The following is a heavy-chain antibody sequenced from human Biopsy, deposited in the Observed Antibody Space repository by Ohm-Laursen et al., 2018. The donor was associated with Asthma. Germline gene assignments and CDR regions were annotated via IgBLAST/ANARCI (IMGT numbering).Heavy chain of an antibody. CDR1: GYTFIGCH. J-gene: IGHJ5*02. Sequence: ASVKVSCKSSGYTFIGCHIHWMRQAPGQGLEWMGRINPNSGGTNYAQKFQGRVTMTRDTSISTAYMEVGRLRSDDTAVYYCARGQKSAGDRWFDPWGQGTLVTVSS. V-gene: IGHV1-2*06. D-gene: IGHD6-13*01. CDR2: INPNSGGT. CDR3: ARGQKSAGDRWFDP.